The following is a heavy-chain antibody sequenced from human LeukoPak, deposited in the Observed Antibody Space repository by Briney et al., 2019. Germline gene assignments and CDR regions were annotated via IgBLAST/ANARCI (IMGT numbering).Heavy chain of an antibody. J-gene: IGHJ4*02. Sequence: ASVKVSCKASGYTFTGYYMHWVRQAPGQGLEWMGWINPNSGGTNYAQKFQGRVTMTRNTSISTAYMELSSLRSEDTAVYYCARGSSIAARAGQGVLGYWGQGTLVTVSS. V-gene: IGHV1-2*02. CDR2: INPNSGGT. CDR1: GYTFTGYY. D-gene: IGHD6-6*01. CDR3: ARGSSIAARAGQGVLGY.